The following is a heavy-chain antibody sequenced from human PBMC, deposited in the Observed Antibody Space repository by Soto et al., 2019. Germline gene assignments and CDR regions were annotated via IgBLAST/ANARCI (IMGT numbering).Heavy chain of an antibody. V-gene: IGHV4-30-4*01. CDR2: IFHSGRT. CDR3: ARGNYRDYRPSFDF. CDR1: DDSISSGDYY. D-gene: IGHD4-17*01. Sequence: SETLSLTCTVSDDSISSGDYYWTWIRQPPGKGLEWIGYIFHSGRTDYNPSLTSRVTISVDTSKNIFSLRVNSVTAADTAVYYCARGNYRDYRPSFDFWGQGALVTVSS. J-gene: IGHJ4*02.